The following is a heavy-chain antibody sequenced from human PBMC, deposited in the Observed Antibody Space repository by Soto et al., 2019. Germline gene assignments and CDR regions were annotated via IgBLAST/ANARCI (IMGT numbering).Heavy chain of an antibody. V-gene: IGHV3-23*01. CDR2: ISGSGGST. CDR3: AKEENYYDSSGYCPRLLDY. CDR1: GFTFSGYA. Sequence: SGGSLRLSCAASGFTFSGYAMIWVRQAPGKGLEWVSAISGSGGSTYYADSVKGRFTISRDNSKNTLYLQMNSLRAEDTAVYYCAKEENYYDSSGYCPRLLDYWGQGTLVTVSS. J-gene: IGHJ4*02. D-gene: IGHD3-22*01.